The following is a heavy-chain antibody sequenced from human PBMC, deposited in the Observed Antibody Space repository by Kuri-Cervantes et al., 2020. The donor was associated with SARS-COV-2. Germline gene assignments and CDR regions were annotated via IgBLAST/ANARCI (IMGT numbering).Heavy chain of an antibody. Sequence: GESLKISCAASGFTFSSYGMHWVRQAPGKGLEWVAVIRYDGSNKYYADSVKGRFTISRDNSKNTLYLQMNSLGAEDTAVYYCAKDQGIVGATVDYWGQGTLVTVSS. V-gene: IGHV3-30*02. CDR1: GFTFSSYG. CDR2: IRYDGSNK. D-gene: IGHD1-26*01. J-gene: IGHJ4*02. CDR3: AKDQGIVGATVDY.